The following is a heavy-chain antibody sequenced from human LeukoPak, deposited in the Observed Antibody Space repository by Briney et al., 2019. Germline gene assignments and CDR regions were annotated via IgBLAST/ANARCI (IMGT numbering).Heavy chain of an antibody. J-gene: IGHJ4*02. D-gene: IGHD6-19*01. CDR1: GYTITNYA. V-gene: IGHV7-4-1*02. CDR2: INTNTGNP. CDR3: ARGRMSGSSGRYYFDY. Sequence: ASVKVSCKASGYTITNYAMNWVRRAPGQGLEWMGWINTNTGNPTYAQGFTGRFVFSLDTSVSTAYLQISSLKAEDTAVYYCARGRMSGSSGRYYFDYWGQGTLVTVSS.